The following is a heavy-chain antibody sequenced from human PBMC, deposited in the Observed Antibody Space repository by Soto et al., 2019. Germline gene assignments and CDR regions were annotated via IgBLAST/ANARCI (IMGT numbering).Heavy chain of an antibody. CDR3: AAYYDFWSGPTVYGMDV. CDR1: GYTFTSYD. D-gene: IGHD3-3*01. CDR2: MNPNSGNT. V-gene: IGHV1-8*01. Sequence: ASVKVSCKASGYTFTSYDINWVRQATGQGLEWMGWMNPNSGNTGYAQKFQGRVTMTRNTSISTAYMELSSLRSEDTAVYYCAAYYDFWSGPTVYGMDVWGQGTTVTVS. J-gene: IGHJ6*02.